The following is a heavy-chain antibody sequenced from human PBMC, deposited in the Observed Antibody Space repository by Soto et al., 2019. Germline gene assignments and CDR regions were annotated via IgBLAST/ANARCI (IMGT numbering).Heavy chain of an antibody. J-gene: IGHJ4*02. D-gene: IGHD2-21*01. CDR1: GGTFSSYA. CDR2: IIPIFGTA. Sequence: GASVKVSCKASGGTFSSYAISWVRQAPGQGLEWMGGIIPIFGTANYAQKFQGRVTITADESTSTAYMELSSLRSEDTAVYYCARAKSGGGEFYFDYWGQGTLVTVSS. V-gene: IGHV1-69*13. CDR3: ARAKSGGGEFYFDY.